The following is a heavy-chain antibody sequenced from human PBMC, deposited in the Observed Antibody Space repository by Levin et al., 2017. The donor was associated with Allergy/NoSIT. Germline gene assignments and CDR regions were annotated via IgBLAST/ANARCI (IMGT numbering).Heavy chain of an antibody. V-gene: IGHV1-2*02. D-gene: IGHD1-1*01. CDR3: ARERHLDV. CDR2: INSNSGDT. Sequence: GSLKISCKASGYTFTGSYMHWVRQAPGQGLEWMGWINSNSGDTNYAQKFQGRVTMTRDTSISTAYMELSRLRSDDTAVFYCARERHLDVWGQGTTVTVSS. CDR1: GYTFTGSY. J-gene: IGHJ6*02.